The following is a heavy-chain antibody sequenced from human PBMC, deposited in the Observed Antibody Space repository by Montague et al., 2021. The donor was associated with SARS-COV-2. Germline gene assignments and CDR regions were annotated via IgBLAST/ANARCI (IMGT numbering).Heavy chain of an antibody. CDR1: GGSFSGYY. V-gene: IGHV4-34*01. CDR2: INHSGST. Sequence: SETLSLTCAVYGGSFSGYYWSWIRQPSGKGLEWIGEINHSGSTNYNPSLKSRVTISVDTSKNQFSLKLSSVTAADTAVYYCARGSTVTSFFYYYYGMDVWGRGTTVTVSS. CDR3: ARGSTVTSFFYYYYGMDV. J-gene: IGHJ6*02. D-gene: IGHD4-17*01.